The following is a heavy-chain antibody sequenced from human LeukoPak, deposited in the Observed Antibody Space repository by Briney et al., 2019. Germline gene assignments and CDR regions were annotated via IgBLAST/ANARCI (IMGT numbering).Heavy chain of an antibody. V-gene: IGHV3-21*01. Sequence: PGGSLRLSCAASGFTFSSYSMNWVRQAPGKGLEWVSFISSSSTYIYYADSVKGRFTISRDNAKNSLYLQMNSLRAEDTAVYYCARATCSGSTCPTDYWGQGTLVTVSS. D-gene: IGHD2-15*01. CDR3: ARATCSGSTCPTDY. CDR2: ISSSSTYI. J-gene: IGHJ4*02. CDR1: GFTFSSYS.